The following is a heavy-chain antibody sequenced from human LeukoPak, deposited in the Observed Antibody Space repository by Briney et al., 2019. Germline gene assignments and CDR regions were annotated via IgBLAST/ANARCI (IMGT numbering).Heavy chain of an antibody. J-gene: IGHJ6*02. CDR3: ARPYYYGSGSPDYYYGMDV. CDR1: GGTFSSYA. CDR2: IIPIFGTA. Sequence: SVKVSCKASGGTFSSYAISWVRQAPGQGLEWMGGIIPIFGTANYAQKFQGRVTITADESTSTAYMELSSLRSEDTAVYYCARPYYYGSGSPDYYYGMDVWGQGTTVTVSS. V-gene: IGHV1-69*01. D-gene: IGHD3-10*01.